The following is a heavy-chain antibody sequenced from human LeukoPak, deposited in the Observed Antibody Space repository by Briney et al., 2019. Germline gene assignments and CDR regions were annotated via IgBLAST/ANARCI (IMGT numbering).Heavy chain of an antibody. J-gene: IGHJ4*02. CDR2: ISYDGSNK. D-gene: IGHD3-22*01. V-gene: IGHV3-30*18. CDR3: AKDAQSITMIVVVID. CDR1: GFTFSSYG. Sequence: GGSPRLSCAASGFTFSSYGMHWVRQAPGKGLEWVAVISYDGSNKYYADSVKGRFTISRDNSKNTLYLQMNSLRAEDTAVYYCAKDAQSITMIVVVIDWGQGTLVTVSS.